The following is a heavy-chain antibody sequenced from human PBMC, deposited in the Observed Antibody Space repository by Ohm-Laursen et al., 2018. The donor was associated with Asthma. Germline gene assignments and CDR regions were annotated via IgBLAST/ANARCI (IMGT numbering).Heavy chain of an antibody. CDR2: IHNSGRT. CDR1: GGSISSGGYY. V-gene: IGHV4-31*03. J-gene: IGHJ4*02. D-gene: IGHD3-22*01. Sequence: SETLSLTCIVSGGSISSGGYYWSWIRQHPGRGLEWIGYIHNSGRTYYNPSLKSRVTISVDTSKNQFSLKLISVTAADTAVYYCARGKAYDSSGYCRFDCWGQGTLVTVSS. CDR3: ARGKAYDSSGYCRFDC.